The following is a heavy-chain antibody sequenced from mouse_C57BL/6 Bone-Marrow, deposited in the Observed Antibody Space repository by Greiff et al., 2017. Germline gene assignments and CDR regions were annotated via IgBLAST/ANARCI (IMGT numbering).Heavy chain of an antibody. CDR2: IYPSDSET. CDR3: ARGGYSPWCAY. CDR1: GYTFTSYW. D-gene: IGHD2-12*01. J-gene: IGHJ3*01. Sequence: QVQLQQPGAELVRPGSSVKLSCKASGYTFTSYWMDWVKQRPGQGLEWIGNIYPSDSETHYNQKFKDKATLTVDKSSSTAYMQLSSLTSEDSAVYYCARGGYSPWCAYWGQGTLVTVSA. V-gene: IGHV1-61*01.